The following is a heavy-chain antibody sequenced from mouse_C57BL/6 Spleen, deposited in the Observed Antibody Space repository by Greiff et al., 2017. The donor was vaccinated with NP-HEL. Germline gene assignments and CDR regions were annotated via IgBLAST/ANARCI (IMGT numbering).Heavy chain of an antibody. Sequence: EVQRVESGGGLVKPGGSLKLSCAASGFTFSSYAMSWVRQTPEKRLEWVATISDGGSYTYYPDNVKGRFTISRDNAKSNLYLQMSKLKSEDTAMYYCARGSRGFADWGHETLVTVSA. CDR1: GFTFSSYA. V-gene: IGHV5-4*01. CDR3: ARGSRGFAD. J-gene: IGHJ3*01. CDR2: ISDGGSYT.